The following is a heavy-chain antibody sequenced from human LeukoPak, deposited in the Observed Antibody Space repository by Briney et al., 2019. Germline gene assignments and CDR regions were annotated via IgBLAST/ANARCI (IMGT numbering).Heavy chain of an antibody. CDR2: IYYSGST. Sequence: PSETLSLTCSVSGGSISSSNYYWGWIRQPPGKGLEWIGSIYYSGSTYYNPSLKGRVTISLDTSKNQFSLKLRSVTAADSAVYYCTREETFEFYGYWGQGTLVTVSS. V-gene: IGHV4-39*07. CDR3: TREETFEFYGY. J-gene: IGHJ4*02. CDR1: GGSISSSNYY. D-gene: IGHD4-17*01.